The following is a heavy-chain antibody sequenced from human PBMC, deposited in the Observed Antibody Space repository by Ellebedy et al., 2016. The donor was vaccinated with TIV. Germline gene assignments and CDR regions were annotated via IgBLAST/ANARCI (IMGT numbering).Heavy chain of an antibody. V-gene: IGHV4-59*01. CDR3: ARDNTVSAYYYYGMDV. J-gene: IGHJ6*02. CDR2: IYYSGST. D-gene: IGHD4-17*01. CDR1: GGSTSSYY. Sequence: MPSETLSLTCTVSGGSTSSYYWSWIRQPPGKGLEWIGYIYYSGSTYYNPSLKSRVTISLDTSKNQFSLKLSSVTAADTAVYYCARDNTVSAYYYYGMDVWGRGTTVTVSS.